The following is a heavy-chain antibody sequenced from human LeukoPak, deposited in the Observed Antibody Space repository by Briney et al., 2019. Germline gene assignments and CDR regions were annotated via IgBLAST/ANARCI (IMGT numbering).Heavy chain of an antibody. Sequence: SETLSLTCTVSGVSISSSNSYWGWIRQPPGKGLEWIGSIYYSGNTYYNASLKSQVSISIDTSNHQFSLRLTSVTAADTAVYYCARQTGSGLFILPGGQGTLVTVSS. J-gene: IGHJ4*02. D-gene: IGHD3/OR15-3a*01. CDR1: GVSISSSNSY. CDR2: IYYSGNT. CDR3: ARQTGSGLFILP. V-gene: IGHV4-39*01.